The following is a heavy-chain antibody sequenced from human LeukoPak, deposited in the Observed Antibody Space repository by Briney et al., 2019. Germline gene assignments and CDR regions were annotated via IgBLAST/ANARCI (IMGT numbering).Heavy chain of an antibody. Sequence: PSQTLSLTCTVSGGSISSYYWSWIRQPPGKGLEWNGYIYYSGSTNYNPSLKSRVTISVDTSKNQFSLKLSSVTAADTAVYYCARAAPWFDPWGQGTLVTVSS. V-gene: IGHV4-59*01. CDR1: GGSISSYY. CDR2: IYYSGST. CDR3: ARAAPWFDP. J-gene: IGHJ5*02.